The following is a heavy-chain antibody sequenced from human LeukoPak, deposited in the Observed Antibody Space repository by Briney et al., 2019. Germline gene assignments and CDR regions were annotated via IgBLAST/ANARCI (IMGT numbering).Heavy chain of an antibody. D-gene: IGHD3-10*01. CDR1: GGSISSSSYY. Sequence: PSETLSLTCTVSGGSISSSSYYWGWIRQPPGKGLEWIGSIYYSGSTYYNPSLKSRVTISVDTSKNQFSLKLSSVTAADTAVYYCARRVGRWFGERAYYYNYMDVWDKGTTVTISS. CDR2: IYYSGST. V-gene: IGHV4-39*07. CDR3: ARRVGRWFGERAYYYNYMDV. J-gene: IGHJ6*03.